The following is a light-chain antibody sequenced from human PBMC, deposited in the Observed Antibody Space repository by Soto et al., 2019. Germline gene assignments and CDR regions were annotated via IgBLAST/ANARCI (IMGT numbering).Light chain of an antibody. J-gene: IGKJ1*01. CDR3: QQYEYFWT. Sequence: DIQMTQSPSTLSASVGDRVTITCRASQNIARSLAWYQQKPGKAPQVLIYQASSLDSGVPSRFSGRGFGTEFTLNINTLQPDDSATYYCQQYEYFWTFGQGTKVDIK. CDR1: QNIARS. CDR2: QAS. V-gene: IGKV1-5*03.